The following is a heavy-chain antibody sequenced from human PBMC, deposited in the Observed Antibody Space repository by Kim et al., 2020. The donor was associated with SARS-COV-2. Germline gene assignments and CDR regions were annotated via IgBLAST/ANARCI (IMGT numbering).Heavy chain of an antibody. CDR2: ISVYNGNT. J-gene: IGHJ4*02. Sequence: ASVKVSCKASGYTFISYGISWVRQAPGQGLEWMGWISVYNGNTNYAQKFQGRVTMTTDTSTSTVYMELRSLRSDDTAVYYCARVGIAAADYWGQGTLVTVSS. CDR1: GYTFISYG. D-gene: IGHD6-13*01. V-gene: IGHV1-18*01. CDR3: ARVGIAAADY.